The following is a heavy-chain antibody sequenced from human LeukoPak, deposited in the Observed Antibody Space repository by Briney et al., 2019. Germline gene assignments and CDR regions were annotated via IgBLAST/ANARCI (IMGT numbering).Heavy chain of an antibody. CDR2: IVTYNGNT. CDR1: GYTFTSYG. Sequence: ASVKVSCKTSGYTFTSYGISWVRQAPGQGLEWMGWIVTYNGNTNYAQKFQGRVTLSTDTSTNTAYMELRGLRSDDTAVYYCAKTTVTSEEYYYYMDVWGKGTTITVSS. D-gene: IGHD4-17*01. J-gene: IGHJ6*03. V-gene: IGHV1-18*01. CDR3: AKTTVTSEEYYYYMDV.